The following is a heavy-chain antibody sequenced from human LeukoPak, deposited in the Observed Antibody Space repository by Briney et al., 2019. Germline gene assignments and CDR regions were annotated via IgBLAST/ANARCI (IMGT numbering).Heavy chain of an antibody. CDR3: VRDVGWFQFDY. Sequence: GGSLRLSCAASGFTVSSSYMTWVRQAPGKGLEWVANIKEDGSEKYYEDSVKGRFTISRDNVKNSLYLQMNSLRAEDTAVYYCVRDVGWFQFDYWGQGTLVTVSS. J-gene: IGHJ4*02. CDR1: GFTVSSSY. CDR2: IKEDGSEK. V-gene: IGHV3-7*03. D-gene: IGHD2-15*01.